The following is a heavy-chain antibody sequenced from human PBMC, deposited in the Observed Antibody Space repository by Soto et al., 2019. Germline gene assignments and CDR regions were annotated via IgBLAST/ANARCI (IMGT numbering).Heavy chain of an antibody. CDR1: GYTLTELS. V-gene: IGHV1-24*01. J-gene: IGHJ4*02. Sequence: ASVKVSCKVSGYTLTELSMHWVRQAPGKGLEWMGGFDPEDGETIYAQKLQGRVTMTEDTSTDTAYMELSSLRSEDTAVYFCATGFPVAYDSRLNPAAFDYWGQGTLVTVSS. CDR2: FDPEDGET. CDR3: ATGFPVAYDSRLNPAAFDY. D-gene: IGHD3-22*01.